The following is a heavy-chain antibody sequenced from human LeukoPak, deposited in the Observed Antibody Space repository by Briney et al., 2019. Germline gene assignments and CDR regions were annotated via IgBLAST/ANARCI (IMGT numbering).Heavy chain of an antibody. D-gene: IGHD3-10*01. V-gene: IGHV1-18*01. CDR2: ISAYNGNT. J-gene: IGHJ5*02. Sequence: ASVKVSCKASGYTFTRYGISWVRQAPGQGLEWMGWISAYNGNTNYAQKLQGRVTMTTDTSTSTAYMELRSLRSDDTAVYYCARWGPMVRGVISWFDPWGQGTLVTVSS. CDR1: GYTFTRYG. CDR3: ARWGPMVRGVISWFDP.